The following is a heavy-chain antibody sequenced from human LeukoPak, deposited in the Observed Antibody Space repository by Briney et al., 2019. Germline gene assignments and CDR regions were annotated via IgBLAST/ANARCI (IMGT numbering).Heavy chain of an antibody. CDR3: ARGSHYLLDV. CDR2: IYTGGST. V-gene: IGHV3-66*01. Sequence: VGSLRLSCAASGFTVSSNYMNWVRQAPGKGLEWVSVIYTGGSTYYADSERGRFSISRDTSKNTLSLQMNSLRVEDTAVYYCARGSHYLLDVWGQGTTVTVSS. J-gene: IGHJ6*02. D-gene: IGHD3-16*01. CDR1: GFTVSSNY.